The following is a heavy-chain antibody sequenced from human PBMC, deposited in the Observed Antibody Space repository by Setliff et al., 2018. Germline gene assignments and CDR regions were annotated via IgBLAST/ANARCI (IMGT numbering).Heavy chain of an antibody. V-gene: IGHV5-51*01. D-gene: IGHD2-21*02. CDR1: GYSFTKYW. J-gene: IGHJ6*03. Sequence: GESLKISCKAAGYSFTKYWIGWVRQMPGKGLEWMGIVDPADSDTTYSPSFQGQVTISADKSIGTAYLQWSSLKASDTAIYYCARRGWGSSSGDCYSPKGCYYYYMDVWGKGTTVTVSS. CDR3: ARRGWGSSSGDCYSPKGCYYYYMDV. CDR2: VDPADSDT.